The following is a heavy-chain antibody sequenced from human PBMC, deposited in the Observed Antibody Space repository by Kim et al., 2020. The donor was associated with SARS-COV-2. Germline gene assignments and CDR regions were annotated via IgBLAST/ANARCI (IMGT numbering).Heavy chain of an antibody. V-gene: IGHV3-23*01. J-gene: IGHJ4*02. Sequence: GGSLRLSCAASGFTFSSYAMSWVRQAPGKGLEWVSAISGSGGSTYYADSVKGRFTISRDNSKNTLYLQMNSLRAEDTAVYYCAKQGKRYSSSWYNTGTLSDFDYWGQGTLVTVSS. CDR3: AKQGKRYSSSWYNTGTLSDFDY. D-gene: IGHD6-13*01. CDR1: GFTFSSYA. CDR2: ISGSGGST.